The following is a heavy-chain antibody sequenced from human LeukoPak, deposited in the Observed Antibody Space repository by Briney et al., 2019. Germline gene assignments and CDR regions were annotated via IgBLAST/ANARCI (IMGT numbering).Heavy chain of an antibody. CDR2: IYTSGST. J-gene: IGHJ3*02. V-gene: IGHV4-61*02. D-gene: IGHD6-13*01. CDR3: ASSFSIAAAEGAFDI. Sequence: SQTLSLTCTVSGGSISSGSYYWSWIRQPAGKGLEWIGRIYTSGSTNYNPSLKSRVTISVDTSKNQFSLKLSSVTAADTAVYYCASSFSIAAAEGAFDIWGQGTMVTVSS. CDR1: GGSISSGSYY.